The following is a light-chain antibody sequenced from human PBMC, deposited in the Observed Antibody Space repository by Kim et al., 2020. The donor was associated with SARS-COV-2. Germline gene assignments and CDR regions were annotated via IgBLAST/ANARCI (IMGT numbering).Light chain of an antibody. CDR3: QQSYSDSWT. CDR1: QSIRSY. J-gene: IGKJ1*01. CDR2: AAS. V-gene: IGKV1-39*01. Sequence: DIQMTQSPSSLSASVGDTVTITCRASQSIRSYLSWYQQKPGKAPKLLIYAASNLQSGVPSRFSGSESGTDFTLTISTLQIEDSATYFCQQSYSDSWTFGQGTQVDIK.